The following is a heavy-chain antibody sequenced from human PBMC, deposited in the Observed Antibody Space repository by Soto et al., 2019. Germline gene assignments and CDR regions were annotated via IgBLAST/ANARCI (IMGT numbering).Heavy chain of an antibody. J-gene: IGHJ6*02. Sequence: EVQLVESGGGLVQPGGSLRLSCAVSGFTFSSYSMNWVRQAPGKGLEWVSYISSSSSTIYYADSVKGRFTISRDNAKNSLYLQMNSLRAEDTAVYYCVRWLQWEDYYYGMDVWGQGTTVTVSS. D-gene: IGHD5-12*01. CDR2: ISSSSSTI. V-gene: IGHV3-48*01. CDR1: GFTFSSYS. CDR3: VRWLQWEDYYYGMDV.